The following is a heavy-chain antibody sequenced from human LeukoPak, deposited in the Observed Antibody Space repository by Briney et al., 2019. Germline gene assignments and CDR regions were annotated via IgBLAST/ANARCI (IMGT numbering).Heavy chain of an antibody. Sequence: GSSLKISCKASADSFTSYWISWVRQMPGNRLEWMGRIDPSDSYTNPSPSFQGHVSISADKSISTAYLQWISLKASDTAMYYCARTYYYDSSELVPGYWGQGTLVTVSS. CDR3: ARTYYYDSSELVPGY. D-gene: IGHD3-22*01. V-gene: IGHV5-10-1*01. J-gene: IGHJ4*02. CDR1: ADSFTSYW. CDR2: IDPSDSYT.